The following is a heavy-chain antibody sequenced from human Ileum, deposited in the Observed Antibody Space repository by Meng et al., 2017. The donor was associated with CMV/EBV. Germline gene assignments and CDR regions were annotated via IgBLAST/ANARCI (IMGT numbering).Heavy chain of an antibody. Sequence: SGFTFSTYAMHCVRQAPVKGLGWVAVISYDGGNEYHADSVKGRFTISRDNSKNTLYLQMSSLRPEDTAVYYCARNTFYYGSGSVYFDYWGQGTLVTVSS. CDR2: ISYDGGNE. D-gene: IGHD3-10*01. J-gene: IGHJ4*02. V-gene: IGHV3-30-3*01. CDR1: GFTFSTYA. CDR3: ARNTFYYGSGSVYFDY.